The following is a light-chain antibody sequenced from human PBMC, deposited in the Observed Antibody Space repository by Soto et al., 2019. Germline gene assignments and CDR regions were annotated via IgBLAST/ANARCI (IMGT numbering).Light chain of an antibody. J-gene: IGLJ1*01. V-gene: IGLV2-14*01. Sequence: QSALTQPASVSGSPGQSITIACTGTSSDIGGYNFVSWYQQHPGKAPKLLIYDVGNRPSVVSNRFSGSKSGNTASLTISGLQAEDEAHYYCNSYRTVSTYVFGTGTKLTVL. CDR2: DVG. CDR1: SSDIGGYNF. CDR3: NSYRTVSTYV.